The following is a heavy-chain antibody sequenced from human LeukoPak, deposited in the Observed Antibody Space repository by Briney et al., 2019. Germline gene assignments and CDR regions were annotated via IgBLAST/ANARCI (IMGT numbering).Heavy chain of an antibody. CDR2: ISYDGSNK. D-gene: IGHD6-19*01. Sequence: GGSLRLSCAASGFTFSSYGMHWVRQAPGKGLEWVAVISYDGSNKYYADSVKGRFTISRDNSKNTLYLQMNSLRAEDTAVYYCAKRSSSGWYVTPMVDYWGQGTLVTVSS. V-gene: IGHV3-30*18. J-gene: IGHJ4*02. CDR3: AKRSSSGWYVTPMVDY. CDR1: GFTFSSYG.